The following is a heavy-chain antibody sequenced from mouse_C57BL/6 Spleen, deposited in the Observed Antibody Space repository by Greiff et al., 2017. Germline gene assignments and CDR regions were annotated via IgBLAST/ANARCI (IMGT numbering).Heavy chain of an antibody. Sequence: EVKLVESGGGLVKPGGSLKLSCAASGFTFSDYGMHWVRQAPEKGLEWVAYISSGSSTIYYADTVKGRFTISRDNAKNNLFLQMTSLRSEDTAMYYCARNDYDRGYYLDYWGQGTTLTVSS. V-gene: IGHV5-17*01. CDR1: GFTFSDYG. J-gene: IGHJ2*01. CDR3: ARNDYDRGYYLDY. CDR2: ISSGSSTI. D-gene: IGHD2-4*01.